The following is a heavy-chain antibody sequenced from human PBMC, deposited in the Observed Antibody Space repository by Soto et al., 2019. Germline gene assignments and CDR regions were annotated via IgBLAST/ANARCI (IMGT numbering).Heavy chain of an antibody. CDR2: LYTSGAT. J-gene: IGHJ6*02. CDR3: ATDCSGGSCYYYYGMDI. Sequence: SETLSLTCTVSGGSISSYYWSWIRQPAGKGLEWIGRLYTSGATKYNPSLKSRLTMSVDTSKNQFSLRLNAVTAAHTAVYFCATDCSGGSCYYYYGMDIWGQGTTVTVSS. D-gene: IGHD2-15*01. V-gene: IGHV4-4*07. CDR1: GGSISSYY.